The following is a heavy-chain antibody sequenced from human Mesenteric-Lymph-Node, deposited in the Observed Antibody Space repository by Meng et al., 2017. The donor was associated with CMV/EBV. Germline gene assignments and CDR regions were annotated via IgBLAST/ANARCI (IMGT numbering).Heavy chain of an antibody. CDR3: ARIDFWSGFEFDP. CDR2: ISGGST. D-gene: IGHD3-3*01. J-gene: IGHJ5*02. V-gene: IGHV3-38-3*01. Sequence: GESLKISCAASGFTVSSNEMSWVRQAPGKGLEWVSSISGGSTYYADSRKGRFTISRDNSKNTLYLQINSLRAEDTAVYYCARIDFWSGFEFDPWGQGTLVTVSS. CDR1: GFTVSSNE.